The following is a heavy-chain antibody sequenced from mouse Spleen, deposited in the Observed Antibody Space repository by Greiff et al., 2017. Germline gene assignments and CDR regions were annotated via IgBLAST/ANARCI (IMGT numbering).Heavy chain of an antibody. CDR2: IDPSDSET. CDR1: GYTFTSYW. Sequence: VQLQQPGAELVRPGSSVKLSCKASGYTFTSYWMHWVKQRPIQGLEWIGNIDPSDSETHYNQKFKDKATLTVDKSSSTAYMQLSSLTSEDSAVYYCAREGGYGNYGWYFDVWGAGTTVTVSS. CDR3: AREGGYGNYGWYFDV. V-gene: IGHV1-52*01. J-gene: IGHJ1*01. D-gene: IGHD2-1*01.